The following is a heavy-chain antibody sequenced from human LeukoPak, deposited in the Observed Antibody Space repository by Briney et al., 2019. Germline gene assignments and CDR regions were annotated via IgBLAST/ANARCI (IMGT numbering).Heavy chain of an antibody. D-gene: IGHD4-17*01. CDR2: RHYRGTI. CDR1: GASISSYY. Sequence: SETLSLTCTVSGASISSYYWSWIRQPPGKGLEWIASRHYRGTINYNPSLESRVTISVDTSRKQFSLKLSSVTAADTAVYYCAKDGGHDYEDLGYYFDYWGQGTLVTVSS. V-gene: IGHV4-59*01. CDR3: AKDGGHDYEDLGYYFDY. J-gene: IGHJ4*02.